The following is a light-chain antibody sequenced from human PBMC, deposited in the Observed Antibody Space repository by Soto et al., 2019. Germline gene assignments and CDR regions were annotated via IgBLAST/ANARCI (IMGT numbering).Light chain of an antibody. CDR3: QQYGSPPWT. CDR1: QSVSSSY. CDR2: GAS. Sequence: EIVLTQSPGTLSLSPGERATLSCRASQSVSSSYLAWYQQKPGQAPRLLIYGASSRATGIPDRFSGSGSGTDFTLTISRLEPEDFSVYYYQQYGSPPWTFGQGTKVEI. V-gene: IGKV3-20*01. J-gene: IGKJ1*01.